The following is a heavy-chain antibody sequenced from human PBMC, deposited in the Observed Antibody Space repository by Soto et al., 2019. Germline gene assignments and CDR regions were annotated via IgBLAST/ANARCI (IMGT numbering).Heavy chain of an antibody. D-gene: IGHD5-12*01. J-gene: IGHJ6*02. V-gene: IGHV5-10-1*01. CDR3: ARLAMATRRGYYGMDV. CDR2: IDPSDSYT. CDR1: GYSFTSYW. Sequence: GESLKISCKGSGYSFTSYWISWVRQMPGKGLEWMGRIDPSDSYTNYSPSFQGHVTISADKSISTAYLQWSSLKASDTAMYYCARLAMATRRGYYGMDVWGQGTTGTVSS.